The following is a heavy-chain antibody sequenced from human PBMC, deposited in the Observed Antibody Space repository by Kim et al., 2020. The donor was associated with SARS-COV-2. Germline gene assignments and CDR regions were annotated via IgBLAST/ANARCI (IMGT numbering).Heavy chain of an antibody. J-gene: IGHJ4*02. D-gene: IGHD3-22*01. CDR1: GGSISSGGYS. V-gene: IGHV4-30-2*01. CDR2: IYHSGST. CDR3: ARAGGSGRHYYDSSGYYPY. Sequence: SETLSLTCAVSGGSISSGGYSWSWIRQPPGKGLEWIGYIYHSGSTYYNPSLKSRVTISVDRSKNQFSLKLSSVTAADTAVYYCARAGGSGRHYYDSSGYYPYWGQGTLVTVSS.